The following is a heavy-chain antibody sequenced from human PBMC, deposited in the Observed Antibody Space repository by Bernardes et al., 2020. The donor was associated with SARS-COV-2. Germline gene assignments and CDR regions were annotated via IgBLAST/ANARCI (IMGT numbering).Heavy chain of an antibody. CDR3: AAITGTTQGENWFDP. V-gene: IGHV3-64*04. D-gene: IGHD1-7*01. CDR1: GFTFSSYS. Sequence: GGSLRLSCSASGFTFSSYSMHWVRQAPGKGLEYVSGISSDGDNKQYADSVEDRFTISRDNSKNTLYLQMNSLRAEDTAVYYCAAITGTTQGENWFDPWGQGTLVTVSS. J-gene: IGHJ5*02. CDR2: ISSDGDNK.